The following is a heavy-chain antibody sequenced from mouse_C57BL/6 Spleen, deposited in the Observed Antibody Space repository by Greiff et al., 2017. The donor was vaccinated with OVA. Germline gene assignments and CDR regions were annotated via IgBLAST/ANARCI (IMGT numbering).Heavy chain of an antibody. V-gene: IGHV1-85*01. CDR1: GYTFTSYD. Sequence: VQLQQSGPELVKPGASVKLSCKASGYTFTSYDINWVKQRPGQGLEWIGWIYPRDGSTKYNEKFKGKATLTVDTSSSTAYMELHSLTSEDSAVYFCARGAITTGVADYFDYWGQGTTLTVSS. CDR2: IYPRDGST. CDR3: ARGAITTGVADYFDY. D-gene: IGHD1-1*01. J-gene: IGHJ2*01.